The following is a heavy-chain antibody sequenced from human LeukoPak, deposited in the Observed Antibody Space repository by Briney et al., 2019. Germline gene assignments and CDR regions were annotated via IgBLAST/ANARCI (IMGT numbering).Heavy chain of an antibody. J-gene: IGHJ6*02. V-gene: IGHV3-9*01. CDR3: AKDISAVTTAMDV. D-gene: IGHD4-17*01. CDR2: ISWNSGSI. Sequence: PGGSLRLSCAASGFTFDDYAMYWVRQAPGKGLEWVSGISWNSGSIGYADSVKGRFTISRDNAKNSLYLRMNSLRAEDTALYYCAKDISAVTTAMDVWGQGTTVTVSS. CDR1: GFTFDDYA.